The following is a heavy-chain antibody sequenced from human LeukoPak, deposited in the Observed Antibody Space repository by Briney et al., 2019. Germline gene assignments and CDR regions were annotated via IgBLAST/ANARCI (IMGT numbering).Heavy chain of an antibody. J-gene: IGHJ4*02. V-gene: IGHV3-30*03. CDR1: GFTFSSYG. CDR3: ARDSGYGGNSDY. Sequence: PGRTLRLSCAASGFTFSSYGMHWVRQAPGKGLEWVAVISSDGSIRYYADSVKGRFTISRDNSKNTLFLQMNSLRAEDTAVYYCARDSGYGGNSDYWGQGTLVTVSS. D-gene: IGHD4-23*01. CDR2: ISSDGSIR.